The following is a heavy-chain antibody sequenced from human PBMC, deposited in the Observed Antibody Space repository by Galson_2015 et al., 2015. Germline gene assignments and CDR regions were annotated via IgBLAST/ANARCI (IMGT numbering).Heavy chain of an antibody. Sequence: SLRLSCAASGFTFSTYDMHWVRQPIGKGLEWVSAIDPADNTYYPDSVKGRFTISRENAKDSLYLQMNSLRAGDTAVYYCTRGYCRGSTCYFFDYWGQGTLVTVSS. CDR3: TRGYCRGSTCYFFDY. CDR2: IDPADNT. J-gene: IGHJ4*02. V-gene: IGHV3-13*01. D-gene: IGHD2-15*01. CDR1: GFTFSTYD.